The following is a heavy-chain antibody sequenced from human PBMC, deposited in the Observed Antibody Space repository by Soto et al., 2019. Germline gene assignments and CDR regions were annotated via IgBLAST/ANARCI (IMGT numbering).Heavy chain of an antibody. V-gene: IGHV3-23*01. CDR1: GFTFSSYA. CDR2: ISGSGGST. J-gene: IGHJ4*02. Sequence: GGSLRLSCAASGFTFSSYAMSWVRQAPGKGLEWVSAISGSGGSTYYADSVKGRFTISRDNSKNTLYLQMNSLRAEDTAVYYCAKGYDFWSGSTFDYWGQGTLVTVST. CDR3: AKGYDFWSGSTFDY. D-gene: IGHD3-3*01.